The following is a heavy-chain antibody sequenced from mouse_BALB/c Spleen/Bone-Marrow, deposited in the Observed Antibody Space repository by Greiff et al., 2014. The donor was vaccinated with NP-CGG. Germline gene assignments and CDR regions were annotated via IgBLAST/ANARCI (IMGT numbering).Heavy chain of an antibody. J-gene: IGHJ2*01. CDR3: ARDYGINY. D-gene: IGHD1-1*01. CDR1: GYTFTDYN. CDR2: IYPYNGGT. V-gene: IGHV1S29*02. Sequence: VQLQQPGPELVKPGASVKISCKASGYTFTDYNMHWVKQSHGKSLEWIGYIYPYNGGTDYNQKFKSKATLTVDNSSSTAYMELRSLTSDDSAVYYCARDYGINYWGQGTTLTVSS.